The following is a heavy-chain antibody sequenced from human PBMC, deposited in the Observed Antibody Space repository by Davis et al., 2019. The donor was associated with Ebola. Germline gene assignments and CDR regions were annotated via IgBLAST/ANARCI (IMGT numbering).Heavy chain of an antibody. D-gene: IGHD2-8*01. V-gene: IGHV3-30-3*01. Sequence: GGSLRLSCAASGFTFSSYAMHWVRQAPGKGLEWVAVISYDGSNKYYADSVKGRFTISRDNSKNTLYLQMNSLRAEDTAVYYCARVNGITWGMDVWGQGTTVTVSS. CDR2: ISYDGSNK. CDR3: ARVNGITWGMDV. CDR1: GFTFSSYA. J-gene: IGHJ6*02.